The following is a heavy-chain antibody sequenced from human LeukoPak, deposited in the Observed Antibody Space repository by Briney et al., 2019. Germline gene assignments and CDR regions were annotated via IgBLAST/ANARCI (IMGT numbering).Heavy chain of an antibody. J-gene: IGHJ5*02. D-gene: IGHD1-7*01. CDR2: IYYSGST. V-gene: IGHV4-39*01. CDR3: ARSDNWNYSFWFDP. CDR1: GGSIGSSSYY. Sequence: KPSETPSLTRTVPGGSIGSSSYYWGWIRQPPGKGLEWIGSIYYSGSTYYNPSLKSRVTISVDTSKNQFSLKLSSVTAADTAVYYCARSDNWNYSFWFDPWGQGTLVTVSS.